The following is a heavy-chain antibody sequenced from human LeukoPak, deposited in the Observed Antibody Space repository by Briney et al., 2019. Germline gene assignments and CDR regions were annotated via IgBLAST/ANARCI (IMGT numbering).Heavy chain of an antibody. CDR3: ARVRPPMYIVGRPFYMDV. D-gene: IGHD6-6*01. CDR2: INHSGST. Sequence: SETLSLPCAVYGGPFSGYYWSWIRQPPGKGLEWIGEINHSGSTNYNPSLKSRVTISVDTSKNQFSLKLSSVTAADTAVYYCARVRPPMYIVGRPFYMDVWGKETKVTVSS. V-gene: IGHV4-34*01. CDR1: GGPFSGYY. J-gene: IGHJ6*03.